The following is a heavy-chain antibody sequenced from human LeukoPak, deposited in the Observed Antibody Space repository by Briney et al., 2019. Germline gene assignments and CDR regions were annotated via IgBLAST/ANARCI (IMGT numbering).Heavy chain of an antibody. D-gene: IGHD1-1*01. CDR1: GFTFSNYG. V-gene: IGHV3-33*01. Sequence: GGSLRLSCAASGFTFSNYGMHWVRQAPGKGLEWVTFIWYDGSNKYYADSVKGRFTISRDNSKNMLYLQLNSLRADDTAVYYCARDGPTYRDGLDVWGLGTTVTVSS. J-gene: IGHJ6*02. CDR3: ARDGPTYRDGLDV. CDR2: IWYDGSNK.